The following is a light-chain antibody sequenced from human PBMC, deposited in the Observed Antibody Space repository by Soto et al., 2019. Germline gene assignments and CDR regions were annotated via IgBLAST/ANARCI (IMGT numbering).Light chain of an antibody. CDR2: LGS. V-gene: IGKV2-28*01. CDR3: MQTLQTPRT. J-gene: IGKJ1*01. CDR1: QSPLHSNGYNY. Sequence: DIVMTQSPLSLPVTPGEPASISCRSSQSPLHSNGYNYLDWYLQKPGQSPQLLIYLGSNRAPGVPDRFSGSGSGTDFTLKINRVEAADVGVYYCMQTLQTPRTFGQGTKVEIK.